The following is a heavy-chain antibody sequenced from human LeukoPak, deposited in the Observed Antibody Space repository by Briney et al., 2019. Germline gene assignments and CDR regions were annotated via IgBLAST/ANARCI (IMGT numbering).Heavy chain of an antibody. CDR1: GFTFSDYG. CDR3: AKVSRRFLPHYYGSGDYHFDD. CDR2: IRYDGINE. V-gene: IGHV3-30*02. J-gene: IGHJ4*02. D-gene: IGHD3-10*01. Sequence: QPGGSLRLSCVVSGFTFSDYGFHWVRQAPGKGLDWVSFIRYDGINEYYAESVKGRFTISRDNSKNTLYLQMNSLRLEDTGIYYCAKVSRRFLPHYYGSGDYHFDDWGQGILVTVSS.